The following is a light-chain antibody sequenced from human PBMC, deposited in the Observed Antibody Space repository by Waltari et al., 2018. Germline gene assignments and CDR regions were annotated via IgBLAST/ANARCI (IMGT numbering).Light chain of an antibody. J-gene: IGLJ3*02. CDR1: SGHSNNV. CDR3: QTGGHGTWV. Sequence: QLVLTQSPSASASLGASVKLTCTLSSGHSNNVIAWHQQQPEKGPRYLMKVNSNGSHGKGDEIPARCSGSSSGAERYLTISSLQSEDEADYYCQTGGHGTWVFGGGTKLTVL. CDR2: VNSNGSH. V-gene: IGLV4-69*02.